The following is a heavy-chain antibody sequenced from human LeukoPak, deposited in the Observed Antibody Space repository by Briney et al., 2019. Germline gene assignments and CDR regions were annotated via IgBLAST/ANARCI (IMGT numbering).Heavy chain of an antibody. D-gene: IGHD1-7*01. V-gene: IGHV4-39*01. Sequence: PSETLSLTCTVSGGSISSSSYYWGWIRQPPGKGLEWIGSIYYVGSTYYNPSLKSRVTISVETSKNQFSLKLSSVTAADTAVYYCARHPNWNYHFDYWGQGTLVTVSS. CDR1: GGSISSSSYY. J-gene: IGHJ4*02. CDR3: ARHPNWNYHFDY. CDR2: IYYVGST.